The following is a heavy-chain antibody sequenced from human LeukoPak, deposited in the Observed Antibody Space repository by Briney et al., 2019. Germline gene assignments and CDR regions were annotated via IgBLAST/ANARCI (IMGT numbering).Heavy chain of an antibody. CDR1: GYKFISYA. CDR3: ARGGVVPAASYYYYYYMDV. CDR2: INPNSGGT. J-gene: IGHJ6*03. D-gene: IGHD2-2*01. Sequence: ASVKVSCKGSGYKFISYAMNWVRQAPGQGLEWMGWINPNSGGTNYAQKFQGRVTMTRDTSISTAYMELSRLRSDDTAVYYCARGGVVPAASYYYYYYMDVWGKGTTVTVSS. V-gene: IGHV1-2*02.